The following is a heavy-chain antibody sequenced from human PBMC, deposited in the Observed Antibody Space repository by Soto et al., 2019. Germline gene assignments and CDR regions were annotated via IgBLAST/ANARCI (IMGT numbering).Heavy chain of an antibody. CDR2: FDPEDGET. CDR1: GYTLTELS. J-gene: IGHJ4*02. V-gene: IGHV1-24*01. D-gene: IGHD3-22*01. Sequence: ASVKVSCKVSGYTLTELSMHWVRQAPGKGLEWMGGFDPEDGETIYAQKFQGRVTMTEDTSTDTAYMEPSSLRSEDTAVYYCATIVSMYYYDSSGYCYHFDYWGQGTLVTVSS. CDR3: ATIVSMYYYDSSGYCYHFDY.